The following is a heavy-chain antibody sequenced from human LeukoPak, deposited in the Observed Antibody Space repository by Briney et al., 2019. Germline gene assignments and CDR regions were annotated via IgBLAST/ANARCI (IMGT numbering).Heavy chain of an antibody. CDR2: IRYDGSNK. CDR3: AKDLVWFGELNDAFDI. Sequence: AGGSLRLSCAASGFTFSSYGMHWVRQAPGKGLEWVAFIRYDGSNKYYADSVKGRFTISRDNSKNTLYLQMNSLRAEDTAVYYCAKDLVWFGELNDAFDIWGQGTMVTVSS. D-gene: IGHD3-10*01. J-gene: IGHJ3*02. CDR1: GFTFSSYG. V-gene: IGHV3-30*02.